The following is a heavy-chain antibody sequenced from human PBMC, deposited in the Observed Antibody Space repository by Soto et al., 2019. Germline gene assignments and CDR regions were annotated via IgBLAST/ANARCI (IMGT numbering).Heavy chain of an antibody. CDR1: GFSLSTSGVA. V-gene: IGHV2-5*01. CDR3: AHNTPEVAGLGFDY. D-gene: IGHD6-19*01. Sequence: SGPTLVKPTQTLTLTCTFSGFSLSTSGVAVGWIRQPPGKALEWLALIYWNDDKRYSPSLKSRLTITKDTSKNQVVLTMTNMDPVDTATYYCAHNTPEVAGLGFDYWGQGTLVTVSS. J-gene: IGHJ4*02. CDR2: IYWNDDK.